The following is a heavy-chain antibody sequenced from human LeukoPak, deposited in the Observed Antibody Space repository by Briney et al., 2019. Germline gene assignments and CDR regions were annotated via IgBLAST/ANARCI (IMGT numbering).Heavy chain of an antibody. J-gene: IGHJ6*03. CDR3: ERRAPGYCITTSCPDTYYYYYYMDV. Sequence: QPGGSLRLSCAASGFAFSSSWMSWVRQAPGKGLEWVANIKQDGSETYYVDSLKGRFTVSRDNAKNSVYLQMNNLRAEDTAVYYCERRAPGYCITTSCPDTYYYYYYMDVWGKGTTVTVSS. V-gene: IGHV3-7*01. D-gene: IGHD2-2*01. CDR1: GFAFSSSW. CDR2: IKQDGSET.